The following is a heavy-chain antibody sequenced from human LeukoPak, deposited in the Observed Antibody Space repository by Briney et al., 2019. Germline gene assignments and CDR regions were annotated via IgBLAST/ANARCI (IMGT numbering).Heavy chain of an antibody. CDR3: ARDLGYCSGGSCYTGLYYGMDV. J-gene: IGHJ6*02. CDR2: IIPIFGTA. D-gene: IGHD2-15*01. V-gene: IGHV1-69*05. CDR1: GGTFGSYA. Sequence: GSSVKVSCKASGGTFGSYAISWVRQAPGQGLEWMGGIIPIFGTANYAQKFQGRVTITTDESTSTAYMELSSLRSEDTAVYYCARDLGYCSGGSCYTGLYYGMDVWGQGTTVTVSS.